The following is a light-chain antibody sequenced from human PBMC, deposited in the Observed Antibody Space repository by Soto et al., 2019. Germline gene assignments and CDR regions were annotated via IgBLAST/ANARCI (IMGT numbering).Light chain of an antibody. V-gene: IGLV2-14*01. CDR2: EVS. J-gene: IGLJ1*01. CDR3: SSYTSSSTYV. Sequence: QSALTQPASVSGSLGQSITISCTGTSSDVGGYNYVSWYQQHPGEAPKLMIYEVSYRPSGVSNRFSGSKSGNTASLTISGLQVEDEADSYCSSYTSSSTYVFGGGTKVTVL. CDR1: SSDVGGYNY.